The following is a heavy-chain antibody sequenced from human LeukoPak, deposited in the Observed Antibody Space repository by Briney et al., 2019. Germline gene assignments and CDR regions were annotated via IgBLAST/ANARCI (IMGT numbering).Heavy chain of an antibody. J-gene: IGHJ4*02. D-gene: IGHD7-27*01. V-gene: IGHV3-23*01. CDR1: GFTFSTYT. Sequence: GGSLRLSCAASGFTFSTYTMYWVRHPPGKRLEWVSIIGSSGGGIHYADFVKGRFTISRDNSKNALYLQMNSLRVEDTAVYYCAIDPNWGTHSWGQGVLVTVSS. CDR3: AIDPNWGTHS. CDR2: IGSSGGGI.